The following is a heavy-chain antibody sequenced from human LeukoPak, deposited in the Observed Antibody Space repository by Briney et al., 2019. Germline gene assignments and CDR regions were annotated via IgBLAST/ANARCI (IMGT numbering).Heavy chain of an antibody. V-gene: IGHV4-4*07. D-gene: IGHD5-12*01. Sequence: PSETLSLTCSVSGGSMSSYYWTWIRQPAGKGLEWIGRIHGSGISNYNPSLKSRVTMPLDTSKNEFSLKVASVTAADTAVYFCSRGGGYGDYWGQGILVTVSS. CDR3: SRGGGYGDY. CDR2: IHGSGIS. J-gene: IGHJ4*02. CDR1: GGSMSSYY.